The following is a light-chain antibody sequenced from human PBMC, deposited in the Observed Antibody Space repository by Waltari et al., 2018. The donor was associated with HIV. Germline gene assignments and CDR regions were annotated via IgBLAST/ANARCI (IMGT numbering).Light chain of an antibody. Sequence: QSALTQPPSVSGSPGQSVTISCTGTTRDVGSYNLVPWYQQPPGTAPKLMIYEVSNRPSGVPDRFSGSKSGNTASLTISGLQAEDEADYYCSSYTSSSTWVVFGGGTKLTVL. J-gene: IGLJ2*01. CDR2: EVS. CDR1: TRDVGSYNL. CDR3: SSYTSSSTWVV. V-gene: IGLV2-18*02.